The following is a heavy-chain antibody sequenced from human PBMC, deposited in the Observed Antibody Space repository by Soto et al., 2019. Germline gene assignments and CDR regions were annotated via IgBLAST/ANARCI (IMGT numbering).Heavy chain of an antibody. CDR1: GFTFSSYS. D-gene: IGHD3-16*02. CDR3: ASSVMITFGGVIVTDY. Sequence: GGSLRLSCAASGFTFSSYSMNWVRQAPGKGLEWVSSISSSSSYIYYADSVKGRFTISRDNAKNSLYLQMNSLRAEDTAVYYCASSVMITFGGVIVTDYWGQGTLVTVSS. CDR2: ISSSSSYI. V-gene: IGHV3-21*01. J-gene: IGHJ4*02.